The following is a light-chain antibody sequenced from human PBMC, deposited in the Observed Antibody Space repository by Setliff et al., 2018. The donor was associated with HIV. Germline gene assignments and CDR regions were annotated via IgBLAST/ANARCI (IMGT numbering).Light chain of an antibody. V-gene: IGLV2-11*01. J-gene: IGLJ1*01. CDR3: CSYSVTDTYV. Sequence: SALNQPRSVSGSPGQSVTISCSGTSSDVGYYDFVSWYQHHPLKAPKLIIFDVNKRPSGVPARFSGSKSGSAASLTISGLQIEDEAYYYCCSYSVTDTYVFGSGTKVTVL. CDR1: SSDVGYYDF. CDR2: DVN.